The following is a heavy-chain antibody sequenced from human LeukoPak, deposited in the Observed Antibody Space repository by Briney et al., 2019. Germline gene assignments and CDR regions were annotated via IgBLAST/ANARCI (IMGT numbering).Heavy chain of an antibody. V-gene: IGHV1-69*05. CDR1: GGTFSSYA. CDR2: IIPIFGTA. D-gene: IGHD3-16*01. CDR3: ARGLGYDYVWGSPGMGY. Sequence: GASVKVSCKASGGTFSSYAISWVRQAPGQGLEWMGGIIPIFGTANYAQKFQGRVTMTRNTSISTAYMELSSLRSEDTAVYYCARGLGYDYVWGSPGMGYWGQGTLVTVSS. J-gene: IGHJ4*02.